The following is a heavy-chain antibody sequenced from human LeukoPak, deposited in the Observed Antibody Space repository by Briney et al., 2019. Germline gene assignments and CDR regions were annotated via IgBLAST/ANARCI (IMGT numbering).Heavy chain of an antibody. CDR1: GGTFSSYA. CDR3: ARESEYYGSGSYRVWYFDY. D-gene: IGHD3-10*01. Sequence: SVKVSCKASGGTFSSYAISWVRQAPGQGLEWMGGIIPIFGTANYAQKFQGRVTITADESTSTAYMELSSLRSEDTAVYYCARESEYYGSGSYRVWYFDYWGQGTLVTVSS. V-gene: IGHV1-69*01. J-gene: IGHJ4*02. CDR2: IIPIFGTA.